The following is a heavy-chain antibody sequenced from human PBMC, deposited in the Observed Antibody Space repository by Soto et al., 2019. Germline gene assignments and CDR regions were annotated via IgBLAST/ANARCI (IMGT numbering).Heavy chain of an antibody. CDR1: GFTFSSYA. CDR3: ARDAMVLSYYYYGMDV. D-gene: IGHD5-18*01. V-gene: IGHV3-30-3*01. Sequence: GGSLRLSCAASGFTFSSYAMHWVRQAPGKGLEWVAVISYDGSNKYYADSVKGRFTISRDNSKNTLYLQMNSLRAEDTAVYYCARDAMVLSYYYYGMDVWGQGTTVTVSS. CDR2: ISYDGSNK. J-gene: IGHJ6*02.